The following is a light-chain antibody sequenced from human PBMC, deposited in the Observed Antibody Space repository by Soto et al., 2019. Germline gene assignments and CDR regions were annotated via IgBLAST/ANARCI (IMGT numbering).Light chain of an antibody. J-gene: IGLJ2*01. CDR1: KLGDKY. CDR3: QAWDSSHVV. Sequence: SYELTQPPSVSVSPGQTASITCSGDKLGDKYACWYQQKPGQSPVLVIYQDSKWPSGIPERFSGSNSGNTATLTISGTQAMDEADYYCQAWDSSHVVFGGGTKLTVL. CDR2: QDS. V-gene: IGLV3-1*01.